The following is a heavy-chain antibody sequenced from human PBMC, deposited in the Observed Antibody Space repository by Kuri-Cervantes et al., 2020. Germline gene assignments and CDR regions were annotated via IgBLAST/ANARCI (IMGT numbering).Heavy chain of an antibody. CDR2: IYYSGNT. D-gene: IGHD6-6*01. CDR1: GGSFSGYY. V-gene: IGHV4-59*01. Sequence: SETLSLTCAVYGGSFSGYYWSWIRQPPGKGLEWIGYIYYSGNTNYNPSLKSRVTISVDMSKNHFSLKLRSVTAADTAVYYCARGRSSSPTGYYYYMDVWGKGTTVTVSS. J-gene: IGHJ6*03. CDR3: ARGRSSSPTGYYYYMDV.